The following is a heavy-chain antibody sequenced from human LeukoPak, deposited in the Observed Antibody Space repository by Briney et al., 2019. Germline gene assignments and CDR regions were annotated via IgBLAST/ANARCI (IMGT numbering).Heavy chain of an antibody. D-gene: IGHD4-11*01. CDR3: ARESKEGQYYFDY. CDR1: GGFISSGGYY. J-gene: IGHJ4*02. Sequence: SQTLSLTCTVSGGFISSGGYYWSWIRQHPGKGLEWIGYLYYSGSTYYNPSLKGRVTISVDTAKNQFYLKLSSVTAADTAVYYCARESKEGQYYFDYWGQGTLVTVSS. V-gene: IGHV4-31*03. CDR2: LYYSGST.